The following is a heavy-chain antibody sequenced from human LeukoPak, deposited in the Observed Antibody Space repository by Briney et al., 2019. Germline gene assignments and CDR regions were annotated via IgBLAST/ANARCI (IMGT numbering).Heavy chain of an antibody. J-gene: IGHJ2*01. CDR1: GFTFSSYA. CDR2: IWFDGSNK. V-gene: IGHV3-33*08. Sequence: QPGGSLRLSCAASGFTFSSYAMHWVRQAPGKGLEWVALIWFDGSNKHYADSVKGRFTVSRDNSKNTMYLQMNSLRAEDTAVYYCARVVSYYGSAYRLLDLWGRGTLVTVSS. D-gene: IGHD3-10*01. CDR3: ARVVSYYGSAYRLLDL.